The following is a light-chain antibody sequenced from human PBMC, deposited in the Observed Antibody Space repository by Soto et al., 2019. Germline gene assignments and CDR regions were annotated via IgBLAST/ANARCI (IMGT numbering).Light chain of an antibody. Sequence: EIVLTQSPGTLSLSPGERATLSCRASQSVSTNYLAWYQQKPGQAPRLLIGATSSRATGIPDRFSSSGSGTAFTLTITRLEPEDFAVYFCQQYSSSPRGVTFGGGTKLEI. V-gene: IGKV3-20*01. J-gene: IGKJ4*01. CDR2: ATS. CDR3: QQYSSSPRGVT. CDR1: QSVSTNY.